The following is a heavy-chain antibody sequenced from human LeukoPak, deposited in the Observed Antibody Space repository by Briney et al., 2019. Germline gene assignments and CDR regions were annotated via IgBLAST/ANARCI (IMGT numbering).Heavy chain of an antibody. Sequence: GGSLRLSCATSGFTFSDYHMNWIRQAPGKGLEWVSYISSSGGIIYYADSVKDRFTISRDNTKNSLYLQMNSLRAEDTAVYYCAFPWGSSWFYSDCWGQGTLVTVSS. CDR3: AFPWGSSWFYSDC. J-gene: IGHJ4*01. CDR1: GFTFSDYH. V-gene: IGHV3-11*01. CDR2: ISSSGGII. D-gene: IGHD6-13*01.